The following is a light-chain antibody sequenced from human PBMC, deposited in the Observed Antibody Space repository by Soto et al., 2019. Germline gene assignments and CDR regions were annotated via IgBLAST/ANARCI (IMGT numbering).Light chain of an antibody. CDR1: QVIGDT. Sequence: EIIMTQSPATLSVSPGEGATLSCRASQVIGDTLAWYQHKPGQTPRLLIYDTSTRATGVPARFSGSRSGTEFTLTINSLQSEDFAVYYCQRYNNWPLTFGGGTKVENK. J-gene: IGKJ4*01. V-gene: IGKV3-15*01. CDR3: QRYNNWPLT. CDR2: DTS.